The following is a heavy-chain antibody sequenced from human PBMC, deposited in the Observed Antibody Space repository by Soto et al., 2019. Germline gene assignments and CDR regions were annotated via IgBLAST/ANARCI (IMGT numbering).Heavy chain of an antibody. D-gene: IGHD6-13*01. Sequence: AASVKVSCKAAGGTFSSYAISWGRQAPGQGLEWMGGIIPIFGTANYAQKFQGRVTITADESTSTAYMELSSLRSEDTAVYYCAREGEIAAARVAFDIWGQGTMVTVSS. CDR3: AREGEIAAARVAFDI. CDR1: GGTFSSYA. V-gene: IGHV1-69*13. CDR2: IIPIFGTA. J-gene: IGHJ3*02.